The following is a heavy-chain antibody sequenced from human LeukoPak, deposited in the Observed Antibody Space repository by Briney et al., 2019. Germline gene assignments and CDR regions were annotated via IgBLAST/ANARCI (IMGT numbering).Heavy chain of an antibody. CDR1: GFTFSAYW. J-gene: IGHJ4*02. V-gene: IGHV3-74*01. CDR3: VRDSSKWYFDF. CDR2: VSSDGSVT. Sequence: GGSLRLSCAASGFTFSAYWIHWVRQPPGKGLVGVACVSSDGSVTYYADSVKGRFTISRDNSKNSLDLQMNSLRVEDTAVYYCVRDSSKWYFDFWGQGSLVTVSS. D-gene: IGHD2-2*01.